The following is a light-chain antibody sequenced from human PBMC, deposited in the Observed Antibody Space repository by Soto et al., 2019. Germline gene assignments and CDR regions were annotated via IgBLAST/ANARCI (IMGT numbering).Light chain of an antibody. J-gene: IGKJ1*01. CDR2: RGS. V-gene: IGKV3-20*01. CDR3: QDYGTSAPWT. CDR1: QNIRGNE. Sequence: EVVLTQSPGTLSLSPGERATLSCRASQNIRGNELAWYQQKPGQAPRLLIYRGSSRATGIPDRFSGRGFGTDFTLTISRLEPEEFVVYYCQDYGTSAPWTFGQGTKVEIK.